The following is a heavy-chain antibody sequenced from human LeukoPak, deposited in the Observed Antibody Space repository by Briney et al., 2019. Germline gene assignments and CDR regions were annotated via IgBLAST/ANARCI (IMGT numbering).Heavy chain of an antibody. CDR1: GFTFTTYS. J-gene: IGHJ5*02. CDR3: AKRETSGFDP. V-gene: IGHV3-23*01. CDR2: ISGSGGST. Sequence: GGSLRLSCEASGFTFTTYSMTWVRQAPGKGLEWVSAISGSGGSTYYADSVKGRFTISRDNSKNTLYLQMNSLRAEDTAVYYCAKRETSGFDPWGQGTLVTVSS. D-gene: IGHD6-19*01.